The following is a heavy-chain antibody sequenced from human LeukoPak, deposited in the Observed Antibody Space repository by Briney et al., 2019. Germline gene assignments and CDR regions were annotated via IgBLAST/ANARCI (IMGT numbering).Heavy chain of an antibody. V-gene: IGHV1-69*13. D-gene: IGHD2-2*01. CDR3: ARDTLVVPAAISGRYYYYGMDV. CDR2: IIPIFGTA. J-gene: IGHJ6*04. CDR1: GGTFSSYA. Sequence: SVTVSCKASGGTFSSYAISWVRQAPGQGLEWMGGIIPIFGTANYAQKFQGRVTITADESTRTAYMELSSLRSEDTAVYYCARDTLVVPAAISGRYYYYGMDVWGKGTTVTVSS.